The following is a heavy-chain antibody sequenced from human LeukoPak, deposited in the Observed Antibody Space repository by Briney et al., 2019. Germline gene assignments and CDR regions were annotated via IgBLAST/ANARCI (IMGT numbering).Heavy chain of an antibody. CDR3: AIPYYYGSGSWLY. V-gene: IGHV4-39*01. CDR2: LYHSGST. Sequence: PSETLSLTCTVSGGSISSSSYYWGWIRQPPGKGLEWIGSLYHSGSTSYNPSLKSRVTISVDTSKNQFSLKLNSVTAADTAVYYCAIPYYYGSGSWLYWGQGTLVTVSS. D-gene: IGHD3-10*01. J-gene: IGHJ4*02. CDR1: GGSISSSSYY.